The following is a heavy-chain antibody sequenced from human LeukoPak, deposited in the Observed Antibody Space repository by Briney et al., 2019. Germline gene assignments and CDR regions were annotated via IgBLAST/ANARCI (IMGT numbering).Heavy chain of an antibody. Sequence: PGRSLRLSCAASGFTFSSYGMHWVRQAPGKGLEWVAVICYDGSNKYYADSVKGRFTISRDNYKKTLYLQMNSLRAEDTAVYYCARGRTDRAFDYWGQGTLVTVSS. V-gene: IGHV3-33*01. D-gene: IGHD1-14*01. CDR2: ICYDGSNK. CDR3: ARGRTDRAFDY. J-gene: IGHJ4*02. CDR1: GFTFSSYG.